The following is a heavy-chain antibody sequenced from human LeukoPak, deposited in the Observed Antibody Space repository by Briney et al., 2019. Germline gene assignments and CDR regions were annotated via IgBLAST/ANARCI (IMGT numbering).Heavy chain of an antibody. CDR2: IIPIFGTA. Sequence: SVNVSCKASGCTFSSYAMSWVRQAPGQGLEWMGRIIPIFGTANYAQKFQGSGTITTDESASTAYMELSSLRSEDTAVYYCASGYYYDSIGYYGGQGTLVAASS. CDR3: ASGYYYDSIGYY. CDR1: GCTFSSYA. J-gene: IGHJ4*02. D-gene: IGHD3-22*01. V-gene: IGHV1-69*05.